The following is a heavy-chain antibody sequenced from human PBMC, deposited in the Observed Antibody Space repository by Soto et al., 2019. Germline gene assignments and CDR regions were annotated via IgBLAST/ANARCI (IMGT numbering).Heavy chain of an antibody. CDR1: GGTFSSYT. Sequence: SVKVSCKASGGTFSSYTISWVRQAPGQGLEWMGRIIPILGIANYAQKFQGRVTITADKSTSTAYMELSSLRSEDTAVYYCVKGEYYYDGSAYYPFDYWGQGRMVTV. J-gene: IGHJ4*02. V-gene: IGHV1-69*02. CDR2: IIPILGIA. CDR3: VKGEYYYDGSAYYPFDY. D-gene: IGHD3-22*01.